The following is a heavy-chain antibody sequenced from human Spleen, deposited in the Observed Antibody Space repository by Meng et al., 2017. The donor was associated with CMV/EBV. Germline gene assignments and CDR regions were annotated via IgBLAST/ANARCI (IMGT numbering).Heavy chain of an antibody. V-gene: IGHV4-34*01. J-gene: IGHJ4*02. Sequence: LACAVYGGSFSGFYWSWLRQSPGKGLEWIGEINHGGSTNYNPSLKSRVTISVDASKNQFSRRLSSVTAADTAVYYCARGSSYFEGAWGQGTLVTVSS. CDR2: INHGGST. CDR3: ARGSSYFEGA. D-gene: IGHD3-22*01. CDR1: GGSFSGFY.